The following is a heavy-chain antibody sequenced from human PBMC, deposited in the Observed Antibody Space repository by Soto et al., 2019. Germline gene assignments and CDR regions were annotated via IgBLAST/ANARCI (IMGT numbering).Heavy chain of an antibody. V-gene: IGHV3-23*01. J-gene: IGHJ6*02. Sequence: GGSLRLSCAASGFTFSSYAMSWVRQAPGKGLEWVSAISGSGGSTYYADSVKGRFTISRDNSKNTLYLQMNSLRAEDTAVYYCAKIGTYAAPYYYYGMDVWGQGTTVTVSS. CDR1: GFTFSSYA. CDR2: ISGSGGST. CDR3: AKIGTYAAPYYYYGMDV. D-gene: IGHD2-15*01.